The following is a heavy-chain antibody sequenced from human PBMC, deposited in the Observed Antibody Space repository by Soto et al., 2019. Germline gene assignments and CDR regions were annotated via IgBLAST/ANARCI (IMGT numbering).Heavy chain of an antibody. V-gene: IGHV4-59*01. D-gene: IGHD4-4*01. J-gene: IGHJ6*02. CDR3: AREILQNYYYGMDV. Sequence: SETLSLTCSVSGASISSNFWSWVRQPPGKGLEWIGYIYFGGTTQSNPSLKGRATISLDTSKNQFSLKLSSVTAADTAVYYCAREILQNYYYGMDVWGQGTTVTVSS. CDR1: GASISSNF. CDR2: IYFGGTT.